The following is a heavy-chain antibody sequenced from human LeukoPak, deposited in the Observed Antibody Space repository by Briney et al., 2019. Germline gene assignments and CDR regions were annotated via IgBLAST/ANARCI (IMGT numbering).Heavy chain of an antibody. Sequence: NPGGSLRLSCAASGFTFSSYSMNWVRQAPGKGLEWVSSISSSSSYIYYADSVKGRFTISRDNAKNSLYLQMNSLRAEDTAVYYCARDGNLAAAGLNSFDYWGQGTLVTVSS. D-gene: IGHD6-13*01. CDR2: ISSSSSYI. J-gene: IGHJ4*02. CDR3: ARDGNLAAAGLNSFDY. CDR1: GFTFSSYS. V-gene: IGHV3-21*01.